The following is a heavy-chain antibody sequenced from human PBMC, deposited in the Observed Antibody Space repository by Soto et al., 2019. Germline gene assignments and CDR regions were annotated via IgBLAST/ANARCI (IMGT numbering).Heavy chain of an antibody. D-gene: IGHD3-22*01. V-gene: IGHV1-69*01. CDR1: GGTFSSYA. J-gene: IGHJ3*02. Sequence: VKVSCKASGGTFSSYAISWVRQAPGQGLEWMGGIIPIFGTANYAQKFQGRVTITADESTSTAYMELSSLRSEDTAVYYCGSRSSGYYYAFDIWGQGTMVTVSS. CDR3: GSRSSGYYYAFDI. CDR2: IIPIFGTA.